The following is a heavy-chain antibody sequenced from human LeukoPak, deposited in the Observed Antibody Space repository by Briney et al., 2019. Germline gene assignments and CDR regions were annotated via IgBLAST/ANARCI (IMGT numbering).Heavy chain of an antibody. V-gene: IGHV1-18*01. CDR3: TRDLGVDTTMIFFDY. J-gene: IGHJ4*02. CDR2: ISAYNGNT. Sequence: ASVKVSCKASGYTFTDFGISWVRQAPGQGLEWMAWISAYNGNTNSVQKFQDRVTMTTDTSTNTAYMELRSLRSDDTAAYYCTRDLGVDTTMIFFDYWGQGTLVTVSS. CDR1: GYTFTDFG. D-gene: IGHD5-18*01.